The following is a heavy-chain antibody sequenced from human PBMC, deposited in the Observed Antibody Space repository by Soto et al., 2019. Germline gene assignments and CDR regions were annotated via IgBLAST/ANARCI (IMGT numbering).Heavy chain of an antibody. CDR2: IFASSTTI. CDR1: GFTFSSYS. Sequence: PGGSLRLSCVASGFTFSSYSMVWVRQAPGKGLEWVSYIFASSTTIYYADSVKGRFTVSRDNAQNSLFLLMNSLRAEDTAVYYCARDRDWAFDYWGRGTLVTVPQ. J-gene: IGHJ4*02. D-gene: IGHD3-9*01. CDR3: ARDRDWAFDY. V-gene: IGHV3-48*04.